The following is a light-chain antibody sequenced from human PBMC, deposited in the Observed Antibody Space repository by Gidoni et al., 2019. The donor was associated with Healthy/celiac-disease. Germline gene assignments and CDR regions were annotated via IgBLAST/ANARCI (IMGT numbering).Light chain of an antibody. Sequence: IQLTQSPSSLSASVVDRVTITCRASQGISSYLAWYQQKPGKAPKLLIYAASTLQSGVPSRFSGSGSGSDFTLTISSLQPEDFATYYCQQLNSYPPITFXXXTRLEIK. CDR1: QGISSY. CDR2: AAS. J-gene: IGKJ5*01. CDR3: QQLNSYPPIT. V-gene: IGKV1-9*01.